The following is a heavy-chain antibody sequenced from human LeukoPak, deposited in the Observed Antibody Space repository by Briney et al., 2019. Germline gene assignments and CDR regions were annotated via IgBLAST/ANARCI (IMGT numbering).Heavy chain of an antibody. CDR1: GYTFTSYY. CDR3: AREKLGGYNPNGAGY. J-gene: IGHJ4*02. V-gene: IGHV1-46*01. CDR2: INPSGGST. Sequence: ASVKVSCKASGYTFTSYYMHWVRQAPGQGLEWMGIINPSGGSTSYAQKFQGRVTMTRDMSTSTVYMELSSLRSEDTAVYYCAREKLGGYNPNGAGYWGQGTLVTVSS. D-gene: IGHD5-24*01.